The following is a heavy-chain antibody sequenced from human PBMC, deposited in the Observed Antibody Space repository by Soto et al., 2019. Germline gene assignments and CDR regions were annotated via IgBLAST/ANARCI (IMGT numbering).Heavy chain of an antibody. CDR3: AKDYYDSSGYSYFDY. Sequence: GGSLRLSCAASGFTFSNYAMSRVRQPPGKGLEWVSAISGSGGSTYYADSVKGRFTISRDNSKNMLYLQMNSVRAEDTAVYYCAKDYYDSSGYSYFDYWGQGTQVTVSS. CDR2: ISGSGGST. V-gene: IGHV3-23*01. J-gene: IGHJ4*02. D-gene: IGHD3-22*01. CDR1: GFTFSNYA.